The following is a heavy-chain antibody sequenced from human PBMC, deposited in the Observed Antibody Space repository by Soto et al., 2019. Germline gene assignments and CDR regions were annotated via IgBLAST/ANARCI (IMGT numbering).Heavy chain of an antibody. CDR3: ARGWAGSFQP. Sequence: QVQLQESGPGLVKPSETLSLTCTVSGGSISSYYWSWIRQPPGKGLEWIGYIYYSGSTNHNPPLXRXAXPXXDTAKNQFSLKLSSVTAADTAVYYCARGWAGSFQPWGQGTLVTVSS. CDR2: IYYSGST. D-gene: IGHD6-19*01. CDR1: GGSISSYY. V-gene: IGHV4-59*01. J-gene: IGHJ1*01.